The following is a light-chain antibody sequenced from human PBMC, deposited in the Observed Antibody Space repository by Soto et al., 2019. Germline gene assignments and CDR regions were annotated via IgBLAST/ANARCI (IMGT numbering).Light chain of an antibody. V-gene: IGKV1-33*01. CDR2: DAS. CDR1: RDIAHY. Sequence: DIHLTKSPSSLSASVGDRITITCQASRDIAHYLSWYQQKPGKAPQLLVYDASKLQTGVPSRFSGSASGTDFTFAISSLQPEDRATYFCQQYDDLPLTFGGGTKVEIK. CDR3: QQYDDLPLT. J-gene: IGKJ4*01.